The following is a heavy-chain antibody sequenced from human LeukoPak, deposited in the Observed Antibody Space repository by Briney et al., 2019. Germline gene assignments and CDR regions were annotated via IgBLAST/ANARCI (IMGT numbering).Heavy chain of an antibody. CDR3: ARGLLYPGGHDAFDI. D-gene: IGHD2-8*01. J-gene: IGHJ3*02. Sequence: GGSLRLSCAASGFTFSDYYMSWLRQAPGKGLEWVSYISSSGSTKYYADSVKGRFTISRDNAKNSLYLQMNSLRAEDTAVYYCARGLLYPGGHDAFDIWGQGTMVTVSS. V-gene: IGHV3-11*04. CDR2: ISSSGSTK. CDR1: GFTFSDYY.